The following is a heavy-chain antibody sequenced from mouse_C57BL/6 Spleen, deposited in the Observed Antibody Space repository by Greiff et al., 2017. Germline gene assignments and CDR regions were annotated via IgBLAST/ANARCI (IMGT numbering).Heavy chain of an antibody. CDR3: TREGGDFDY. J-gene: IGHJ2*01. Sequence: QVQLQQSGAELVRPGASVTLSCKASGYTFTDYEMHWVKQTPVHGLEWIGAIDPETGGTAYNQKFKGKAILTADKSSSTAYMELRSLTSEDSAVYYCTREGGDFDYWGQGTTRTVSS. CDR1: GYTFTDYE. CDR2: IDPETGGT. V-gene: IGHV1-15*01.